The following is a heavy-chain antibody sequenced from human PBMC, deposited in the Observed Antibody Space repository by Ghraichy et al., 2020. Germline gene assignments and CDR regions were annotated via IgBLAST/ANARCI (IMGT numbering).Heavy chain of an antibody. CDR1: GFTFSSYG. CDR3: AKPQLRFLGREIDY. D-gene: IGHD3-3*01. V-gene: IGHV3-30*02. CDR2: IRYDGSNK. Sequence: GGSLRLSCAASGFTFSSYGMHWVRQAPGKGLEWVAFIRYDGSNKYYADSVKGRFTISRDNSKNTLYLQMNSLRAEDTAVYYCAKPQLRFLGREIDYWGQGTLVTVSS. J-gene: IGHJ4*02.